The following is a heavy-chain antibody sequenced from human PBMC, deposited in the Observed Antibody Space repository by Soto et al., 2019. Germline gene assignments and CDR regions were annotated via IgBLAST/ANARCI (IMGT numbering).Heavy chain of an antibody. J-gene: IGHJ4*02. V-gene: IGHV3-7*01. Sequence: EVQLVQSGGGLVQPGGSLRLSCAASGFSFGSYWMDWVRQAPGKGLQWVANIKRDGSVTYYEDSVRGRFTISRDNAKKSLYLQMNSLRAEDTAMYFCARGASQWLVGDYWGQGALVTVAS. CDR3: ARGASQWLVGDY. CDR2: IKRDGSVT. D-gene: IGHD6-19*01. CDR1: GFSFGSYW.